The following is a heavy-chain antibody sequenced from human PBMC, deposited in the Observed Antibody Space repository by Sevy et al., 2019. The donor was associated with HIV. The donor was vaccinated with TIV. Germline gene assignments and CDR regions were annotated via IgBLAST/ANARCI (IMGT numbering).Heavy chain of an antibody. Sequence: ASVKVSCKASGYTFTGYYMRWVRQAPGQGLEWMGWINPNSGGTNYAQKFQGWVTMTRDTSISTAYMELSRLRSDDTAVYYCAREAYYYDSSGYYREARDAFDIWGQGTMVTVSS. J-gene: IGHJ3*02. CDR3: AREAYYYDSSGYYREARDAFDI. V-gene: IGHV1-2*04. D-gene: IGHD3-22*01. CDR2: INPNSGGT. CDR1: GYTFTGYY.